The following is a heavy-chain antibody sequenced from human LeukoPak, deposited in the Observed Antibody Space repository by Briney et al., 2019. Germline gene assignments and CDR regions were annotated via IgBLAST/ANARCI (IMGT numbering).Heavy chain of an antibody. V-gene: IGHV3-48*01. CDR2: ISSSSSTI. Sequence: PGGSLRLSCAASGFTFSSYSMNWVRQAPGKGLEWVSYISSSSSTIYYADSVKGRFTISRDNAKNSLYLQMNSLRAEDTAVYYCVKLGGYGSGSYYNDLPFDCWGQGTLVTVSS. J-gene: IGHJ4*02. CDR3: VKLGGYGSGSYYNDLPFDC. D-gene: IGHD3-10*01. CDR1: GFTFSSYS.